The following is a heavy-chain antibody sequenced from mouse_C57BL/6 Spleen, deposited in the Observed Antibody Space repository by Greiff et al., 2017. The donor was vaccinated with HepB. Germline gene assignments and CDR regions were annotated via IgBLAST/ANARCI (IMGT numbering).Heavy chain of an antibody. V-gene: IGHV1-42*01. CDR3: ARRRSPFDY. J-gene: IGHJ2*01. Sequence: VQLQQSGPELVKPGASVTISCTSSGYSFTGYYMNRVKQSPKKSLECIVEINPSTGGTTYNQKFKAKATLTVDKSSSTAYMQLKSLTSEDSAVYYCARRRSPFDYWGQGTTLTVSS. CDR2: INPSTGGT. CDR1: GYSFTGYY.